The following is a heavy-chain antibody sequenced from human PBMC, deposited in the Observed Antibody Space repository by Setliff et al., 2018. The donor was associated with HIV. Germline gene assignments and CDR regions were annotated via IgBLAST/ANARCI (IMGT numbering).Heavy chain of an antibody. D-gene: IGHD6-13*01. J-gene: IGHJ4*02. CDR3: ARVFSSGWYGIDC. CDR1: GFTYSNYA. V-gene: IGHV3-30*01. Sequence: PGGSLRLSCAASGFTYSNYAMHWVRQAPGKGLEWMAVISYDGSHISYADSVKGRFTISRDNSKNTLYLQMNSLRTEDTAVYYCARVFSSGWYGIDCWGQGTLVTVS. CDR2: ISYDGSHI.